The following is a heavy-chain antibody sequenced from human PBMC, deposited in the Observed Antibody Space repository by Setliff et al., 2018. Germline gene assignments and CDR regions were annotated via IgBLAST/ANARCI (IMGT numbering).Heavy chain of an antibody. Sequence: KTSETLSLTCTASGGSISSYYWSWIRQPAGKGLEWIGHIYIGGSANYNPSLKSRVTMSIDTSKNQFSLKLNSVTAADMAVYYCAREQWLDPPGYYYMDVWAKGTTVTVSS. CDR1: GGSISSYY. V-gene: IGHV4-4*07. CDR3: AREQWLDPPGYYYMDV. J-gene: IGHJ6*03. CDR2: IYIGGSA. D-gene: IGHD6-19*01.